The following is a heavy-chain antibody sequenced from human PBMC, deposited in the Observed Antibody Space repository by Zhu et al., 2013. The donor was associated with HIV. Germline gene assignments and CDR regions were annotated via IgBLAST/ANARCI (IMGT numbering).Heavy chain of an antibody. CDR2: INPSGGST. Sequence: QVHLVQSGAEVKKPGASAKVSCKTEGYDFTNNHIRWVRQVPGQGLEWIGLINPSGGSTIYTKRFQGRVTMTRDTPTSTVYMEVTSLNSEDTAVYYCARGIESRFGEDYYNHMDVWGKGTTVIVSS. CDR3: ARGIESRFGEDYYNHMDV. D-gene: IGHD3-10*01. V-gene: IGHV1-46*01. CDR1: GYDFTNNH. J-gene: IGHJ6*03.